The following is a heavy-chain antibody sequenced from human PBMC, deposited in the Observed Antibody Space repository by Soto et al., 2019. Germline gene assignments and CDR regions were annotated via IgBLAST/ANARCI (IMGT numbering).Heavy chain of an antibody. J-gene: IGHJ4*02. CDR2: IWYDGSNK. Sequence: GGSLRLSCAASGFTFSSYGMHWVRQAPGKGLEWVAVIWYDGSNKYYADSLKGRFTISRDNSKKTLYLQVNSLRAEDTALFFCARDDYDSSGYYYVDYWGQGTLVTVSS. D-gene: IGHD3-22*01. V-gene: IGHV3-33*01. CDR3: ARDDYDSSGYYYVDY. CDR1: GFTFSSYG.